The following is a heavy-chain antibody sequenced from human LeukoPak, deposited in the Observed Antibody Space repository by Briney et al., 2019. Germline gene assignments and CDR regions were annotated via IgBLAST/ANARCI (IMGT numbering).Heavy chain of an antibody. J-gene: IGHJ4*02. D-gene: IGHD6-19*01. CDR1: GFTFDDYA. V-gene: IGHV3-9*01. CDR3: AKDQRPRPYSSGWYDY. Sequence: PGGSLRLSCAASGFTFDDYAMHWVRQAPGKGLEWVSGISWNSGSIGYADSVKGRFTISRDNAKNSLYLQMNSLRAEDTALYYCAKDQRPRPYSSGWYDYWGQGTQVTVSS. CDR2: ISWNSGSI.